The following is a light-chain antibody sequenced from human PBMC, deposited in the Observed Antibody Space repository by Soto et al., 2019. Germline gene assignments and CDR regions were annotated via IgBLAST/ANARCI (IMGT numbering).Light chain of an antibody. CDR3: QVGDSDSDHCV. Sequence: SYELTQAPSVSVAPGQRVRITCAGNKLADKSVHWYQQKPGQAPGLVFYDDRDRPSGVPERFSGTNSDNVAALTIFRVEAGDEADYFCQVGDSDSDHCVFGGGTKLTVL. CDR2: DDR. CDR1: KLADKS. V-gene: IGLV3-21*02. J-gene: IGLJ3*02.